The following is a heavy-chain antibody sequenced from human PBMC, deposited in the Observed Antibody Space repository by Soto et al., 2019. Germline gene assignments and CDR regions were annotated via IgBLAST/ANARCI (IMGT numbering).Heavy chain of an antibody. J-gene: IGHJ3*02. D-gene: IGHD2-15*01. Sequence: EVQVVESGGGLVKPGGSLRLSCAASGFTFNSYSLSWVRQAPGKGLEWVSFISSDSIYIYYADSVKGRFTISRDNAKSALYLHLSSLRAEDTAVYYCARDLVVGATTPFGFDIWGRGTLVSVSA. CDR1: GFTFNSYS. CDR3: ARDLVVGATTPFGFDI. V-gene: IGHV3-21*01. CDR2: ISSDSIYI.